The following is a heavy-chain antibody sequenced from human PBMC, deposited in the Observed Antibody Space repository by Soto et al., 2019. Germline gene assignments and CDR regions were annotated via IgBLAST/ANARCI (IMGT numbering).Heavy chain of an antibody. J-gene: IGHJ6*02. CDR1: GYTFTSYA. D-gene: IGHD2-21*02. V-gene: IGHV1-3*05. CDR2: INAGNGNT. CDR3: ASAYCGGDCSNYYDGMDV. Sequence: QVQLVQSGAEEKKPGASVKVSCKASGYTFTSYAMHWVRQAPGQRLEWMGRINAGNGNTKYSQKFQGRVTITRDTSASTAYMELSSLRSEDTAVYYCASAYCGGDCSNYYDGMDVWGQGTTVTVSS.